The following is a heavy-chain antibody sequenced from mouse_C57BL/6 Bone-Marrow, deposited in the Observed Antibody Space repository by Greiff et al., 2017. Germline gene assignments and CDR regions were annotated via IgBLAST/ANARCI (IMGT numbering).Heavy chain of an antibody. J-gene: IGHJ3*01. CDR1: EYEFPSHD. V-gene: IGHV5-2*01. CDR3: ARHEKNAWFAY. CDR2: INSDGGST. Sequence: EVKLMVSGGGLVQPGESLKLSCESIEYEFPSHDISWVRKTPEKRLYVVAAINSDGGSTYYPDTMERRFIISRDNTKKTLYLQTSSLRSEDTALYYCARHEKNAWFAYWGQGTLVTVSA.